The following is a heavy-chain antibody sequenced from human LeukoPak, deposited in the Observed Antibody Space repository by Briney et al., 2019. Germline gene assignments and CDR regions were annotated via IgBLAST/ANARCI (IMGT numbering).Heavy chain of an antibody. D-gene: IGHD3-16*02. J-gene: IGHJ3*02. V-gene: IGHV4-39*07. CDR1: GGSISSSSYY. Sequence: PSETLSLTCTVSGGSISSSSYYWGWLRQPPGTGLEWIGSIYYSGSTYYNPSLKSRVTISVDTSKNQFSLKLSSVTAADTAVYYCARDHPPAAYYDYVWGSYRYTRIIPDAFDIWGQGTMVTVSS. CDR2: IYYSGST. CDR3: ARDHPPAAYYDYVWGSYRYTRIIPDAFDI.